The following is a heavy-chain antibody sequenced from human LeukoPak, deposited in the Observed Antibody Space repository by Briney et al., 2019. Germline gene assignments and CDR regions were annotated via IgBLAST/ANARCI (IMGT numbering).Heavy chain of an antibody. CDR3: ARGGSIVGATPHDAFDI. D-gene: IGHD1-26*01. V-gene: IGHV4-59*01. CDR1: GGSIRSYY. CDR2: IYYSGST. Sequence: KPSETLSLTCTVSGGSIRSYYWSWIRQPPGKGLEWIGYIYYSGSTNYNPSLKSRVAISVDTSKNQVSLRLSSVTAADTAVYYCARGGSIVGATPHDAFDIWGQGTVVTVS. J-gene: IGHJ3*02.